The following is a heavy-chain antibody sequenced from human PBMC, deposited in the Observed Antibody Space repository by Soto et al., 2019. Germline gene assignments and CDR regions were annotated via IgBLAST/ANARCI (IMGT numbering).Heavy chain of an antibody. CDR3: VRRHVSATGIDWFDP. CDR1: GYTFTSYG. Sequence: SVKGSCKASGYTFTSYGIHWGRQAPVQRLEWMGWINAANGDTKYSPKFQGRVTITRDTSASTAYMELSSLRSEDTAAYYCVRRHVSATGIDWFDPWGQGTLVTVSS. J-gene: IGHJ5*02. V-gene: IGHV1-3*01. CDR2: INAANGDT. D-gene: IGHD6-13*01.